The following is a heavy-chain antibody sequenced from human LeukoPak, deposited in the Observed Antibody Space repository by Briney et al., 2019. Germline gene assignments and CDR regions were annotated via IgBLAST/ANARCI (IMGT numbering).Heavy chain of an antibody. CDR1: GYTFTNYA. CDR2: INTGNGNT. D-gene: IGHD5-12*01. V-gene: IGHV1-3*04. J-gene: IGHJ4*02. CDR3: ARVGYSGYDSRPVFNY. Sequence: ASVKVSCKASGYTFTNYATHWVRQAPGQRLEWMGWINTGNGNTKYSQKFQGRVTVTRATSASTAYMELNSLRSEDTAVYYCARVGYSGYDSRPVFNYWGQGTLVTVSS.